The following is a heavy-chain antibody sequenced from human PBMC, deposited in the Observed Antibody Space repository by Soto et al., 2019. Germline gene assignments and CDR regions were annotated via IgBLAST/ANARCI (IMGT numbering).Heavy chain of an antibody. CDR1: GFTFGDYA. J-gene: IGHJ3*02. D-gene: IGHD1-1*01. V-gene: IGHV3-49*03. CDR2: IRSKAYGGTT. Sequence: GGSLRLSCTASGFTFGDYAMSWFRQAPGKGLEWVGFIRSKAYGGTTEYAASVKGRFTISRDDSKNTAYLQMNSLKTEDTAVYYCTRAYDYNWNDEDAFDIWGQGTMVTVSS. CDR3: TRAYDYNWNDEDAFDI.